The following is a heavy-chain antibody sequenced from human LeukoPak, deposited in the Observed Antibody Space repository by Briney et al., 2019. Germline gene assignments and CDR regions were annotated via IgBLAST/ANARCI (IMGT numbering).Heavy chain of an antibody. J-gene: IGHJ5*02. CDR2: ISGSGEST. Sequence: GGYLRLSCTASGFAFSSYAMKWVRQAPGKGLEWVSAISGSGESTYYADSVKGRFTISRENSKSTLYLQMNSLRAEDTALYYCAKARGYSSSSENNWFDPWGQGTLVTVSS. V-gene: IGHV3-23*01. CDR1: GFAFSSYA. CDR3: AKARGYSSSSENNWFDP. D-gene: IGHD6-6*01.